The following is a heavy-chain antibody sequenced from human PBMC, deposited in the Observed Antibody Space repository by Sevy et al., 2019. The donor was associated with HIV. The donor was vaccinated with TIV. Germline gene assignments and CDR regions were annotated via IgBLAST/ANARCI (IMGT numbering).Heavy chain of an antibody. V-gene: IGHV1-18*01. Sequence: ASVKVSCKASGYTFTNYAISWVRQAPGQGLEWMGWISGFNGDTKNAEKFQGRFTMTTETSTKTAYMDLRSLRSDDTAVYYCVRGTTFYDFLTGGDYWGQGTLATVSS. D-gene: IGHD3-9*01. CDR2: ISGFNGDT. CDR3: VRGTTFYDFLTGGDY. J-gene: IGHJ4*02. CDR1: GYTFTNYA.